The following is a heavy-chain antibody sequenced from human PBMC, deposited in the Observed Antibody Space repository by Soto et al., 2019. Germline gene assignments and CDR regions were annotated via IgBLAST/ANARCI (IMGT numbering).Heavy chain of an antibody. CDR3: AKDPLITMVRGVIL. J-gene: IGHJ4*02. Sequence: GSLRLSCAASGFTFSSYAMNWVRQSPGKGLELVLAFSGSGGSTYSADSVKGRFTISRDNSKNTLYLQMNSLRAEDTAVYYCAKDPLITMVRGVILWGQGTLVTVSS. D-gene: IGHD3-10*01. CDR2: FSGSGGST. V-gene: IGHV3-23*01. CDR1: GFTFSSYA.